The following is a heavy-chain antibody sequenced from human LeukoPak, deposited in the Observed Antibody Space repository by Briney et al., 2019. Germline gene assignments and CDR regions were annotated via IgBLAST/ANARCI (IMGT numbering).Heavy chain of an antibody. V-gene: IGHV4-4*07. CDR2: IYSSGNT. Sequence: SETLSLTCTVSGGSISSYYWSWVRQPAGKGLEWIGRIYSSGNTNYNPSLKSRVTMSVDTSRNQFSLKLSSVTAADTAVYYCARESVGYCSGGSCPYYFDYWGQGALVTVSS. J-gene: IGHJ4*02. CDR3: ARESVGYCSGGSCPYYFDY. CDR1: GGSISSYY. D-gene: IGHD2-15*01.